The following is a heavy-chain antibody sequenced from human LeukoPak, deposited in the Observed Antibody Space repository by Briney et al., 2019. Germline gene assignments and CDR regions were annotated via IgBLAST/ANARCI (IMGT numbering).Heavy chain of an antibody. CDR1: GFTFSYYY. Sequence: GGSLRLSCAASGFTFSYYYMNWIRQAPRKGLEWVSYIASSGSTIYYADSVKGRFTISRDNAKNSLYLQMNSQRVEDTAAYYCARQRRWGFDYWGQGTLVIVSS. D-gene: IGHD5-24*01. J-gene: IGHJ4*02. V-gene: IGHV3-11*04. CDR2: IASSGSTI. CDR3: ARQRRWGFDY.